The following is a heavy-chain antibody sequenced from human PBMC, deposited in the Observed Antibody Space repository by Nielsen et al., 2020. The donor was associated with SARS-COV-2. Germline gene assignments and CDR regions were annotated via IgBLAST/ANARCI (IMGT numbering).Heavy chain of an antibody. CDR2: VSASGGST. D-gene: IGHD1/OR15-1a*01. CDR3: ATFTGTLGDYYYYMDV. Sequence: GGSLRLSCAASGFTFNIYAMAWVRRAPGRGLQWVTGVSASGGSTYYTDSVKGRFSISRDNSKNTLFLQMHSLRVEDTAVYYCATFTGTLGDYYYYMDVWGKGTTVTVSS. J-gene: IGHJ6*03. CDR1: GFTFNIYA. V-gene: IGHV3-23*01.